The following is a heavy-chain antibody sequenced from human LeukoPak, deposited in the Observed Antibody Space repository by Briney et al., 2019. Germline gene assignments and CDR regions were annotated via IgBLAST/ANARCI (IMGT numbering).Heavy chain of an antibody. Sequence: QTGGSLRLSCAASGFTFSSYGMHWVRQAPGKGLEWVAVIRYDGSNKYYADSVKGRFTISRDNSKNTLYLQMNSLRAEDTAVYYCARGSTTVTTLDYWGQGTLVTVSS. CDR2: IRYDGSNK. D-gene: IGHD4-17*01. V-gene: IGHV3-33*01. CDR3: ARGSTTVTTLDY. CDR1: GFTFSSYG. J-gene: IGHJ4*02.